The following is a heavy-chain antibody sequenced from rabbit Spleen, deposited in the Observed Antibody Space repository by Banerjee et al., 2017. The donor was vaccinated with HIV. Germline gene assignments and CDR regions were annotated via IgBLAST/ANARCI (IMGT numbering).Heavy chain of an antibody. J-gene: IGHJ4*01. CDR1: GVSFSDGDV. CDR2: INTYTGKS. D-gene: IGHD4-2*01. V-gene: IGHV1S40*01. CDR3: ARAADGYAGSGGDL. Sequence: QSLEESGGDLVKPGASLTLTCIASGVSFSDGDVMCWVRQAPGKGLEWIACINTYTGKSVYASWATGRFTVSRTSSTTVTLQMTSLTAADTATYFCARAADGYAGSGGDLWGPGTLVTVS.